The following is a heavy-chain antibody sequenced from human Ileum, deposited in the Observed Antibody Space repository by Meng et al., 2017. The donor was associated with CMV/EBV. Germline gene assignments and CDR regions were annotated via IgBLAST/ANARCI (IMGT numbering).Heavy chain of an antibody. Sequence: QVPRSGPGLVTPSETLSLTCTVTGGSISSGTYYWAWIRQSPGKGLEWIGSIYYSGSTYDNPSLKSRVTMSVDTFKNQFSLKLTSVTAADTAVYYCASGKSNLEYWGQGTLVTVSS. CDR2: IYYSGST. CDR1: GGSISSGTYY. CDR3: ASGKSNLEY. D-gene: IGHD4-11*01. J-gene: IGHJ4*02. V-gene: IGHV4-39*07.